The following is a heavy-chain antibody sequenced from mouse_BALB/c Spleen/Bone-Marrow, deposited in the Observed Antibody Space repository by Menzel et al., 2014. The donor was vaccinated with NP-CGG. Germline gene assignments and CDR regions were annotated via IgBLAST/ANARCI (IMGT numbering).Heavy chain of an antibody. CDR1: GYTFTSYT. CDR3: AGRYGNYQRYFDF. J-gene: IGHJ2*01. D-gene: IGHD2-1*01. CDR2: NNPSSGYT. Sequence: QVQLQQSAAELARPGASVKMSCKASGYTFTSYTMHWVEQRPGQGLEWIGYNNPSSGYTEYNQKFKDKTTLTADKSSNTAYMQLSSLTSEDSAVYYCAGRYGNYQRYFDFWGQGTTLTVSS. V-gene: IGHV1-4*02.